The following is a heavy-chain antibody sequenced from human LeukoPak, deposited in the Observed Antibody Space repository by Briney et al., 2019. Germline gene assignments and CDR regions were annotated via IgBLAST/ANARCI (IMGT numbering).Heavy chain of an antibody. V-gene: IGHV5-51*01. D-gene: IGHD3-22*01. CDR1: GYSFTGYW. Sequence: GESLKISCKGSGYSFTGYWIGWVRQMPGKGLEWMGVIYPGDSDSRYNPSFQGQVTMSVDKSISTAYLQWSSLKASDTAMYYCARLYYYDSSGYSDWGQGTLVTVSS. CDR2: IYPGDSDS. CDR3: ARLYYYDSSGYSD. J-gene: IGHJ4*02.